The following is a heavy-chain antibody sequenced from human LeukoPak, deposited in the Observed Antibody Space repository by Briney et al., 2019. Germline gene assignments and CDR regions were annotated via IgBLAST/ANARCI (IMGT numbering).Heavy chain of an antibody. CDR1: GGSLSSGGYY. J-gene: IGHJ3*02. V-gene: IGHV4-31*03. CDR3: ARNPLWFGEWENAFDI. D-gene: IGHD3-10*01. Sequence: SDTLSLTCTVSGGSLSSGGYYWSWIRQHPGKGLEWIGYIYYSGSTYYNPSLKSRVTISVGTSKNQFSLKLSSVTAADTAVYYCARNPLWFGEWENAFDIWGQGTMVTVSS. CDR2: IYYSGST.